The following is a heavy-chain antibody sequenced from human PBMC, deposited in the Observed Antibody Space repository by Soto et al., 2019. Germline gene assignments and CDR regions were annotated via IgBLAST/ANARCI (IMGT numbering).Heavy chain of an antibody. Sequence: SETLSLTCTFSGFSITNSYYFLSWVRQNPGKGLEWIGHVFHSGRTYYNPSLSGRVSILVDTSMNQFSLNLNPVTAADTAVYYCARWVEVSLDYFDSWGQGTPVTVSS. CDR3: ARWVEVSLDYFDS. CDR1: GFSITNSYYF. CDR2: VFHSGRT. V-gene: IGHV4-31*03. D-gene: IGHD2-15*01. J-gene: IGHJ4*02.